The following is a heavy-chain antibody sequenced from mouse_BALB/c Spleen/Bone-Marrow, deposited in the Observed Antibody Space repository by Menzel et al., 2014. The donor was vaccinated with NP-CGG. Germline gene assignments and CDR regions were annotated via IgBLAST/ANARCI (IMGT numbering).Heavy chain of an antibody. D-gene: IGHD4-1*01. Sequence: EVQRVESGGDLVKPGGSLKLSCAASGFTFSSYGMSWVRQTPDKRLEWVATISSGGVYTYYPDSVKGRFTISRDNANNTLYLQMSSLKSEDTAMYYCARRTGTDYYAMDYWGQGTSVTVSS. CDR1: GFTFSSYG. CDR2: ISSGGVYT. CDR3: ARRTGTDYYAMDY. V-gene: IGHV5-6*01. J-gene: IGHJ4*01.